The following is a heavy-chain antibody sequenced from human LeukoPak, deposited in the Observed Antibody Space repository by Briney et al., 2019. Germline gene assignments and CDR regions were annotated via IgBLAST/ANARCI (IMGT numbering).Heavy chain of an antibody. D-gene: IGHD3-3*01. CDR1: GYTFTSDY. V-gene: IGHV1-46*01. Sequence: GASLKVSCKASGYTFTSDYMHWVRQAPGERLEWMGIINPSGGSTSYAQKFQGRVTMTRDMSTSTVYMELSSLSSDDTAVYYCARAVTIFPHYWGQGTLVTVSS. CDR3: ARAVTIFPHY. CDR2: INPSGGST. J-gene: IGHJ4*02.